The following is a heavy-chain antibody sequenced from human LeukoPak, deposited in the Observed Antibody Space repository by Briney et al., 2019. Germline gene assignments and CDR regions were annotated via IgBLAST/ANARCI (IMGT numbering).Heavy chain of an antibody. Sequence: GGSLRLSCAASGFTFSNYAMSWVGQAPGKGLEWVSTISDSGGSTSYADSVKGRFTISRDNSKNTRYLQMDSLRAEDTAIHYCAKKISGADVWGQGTLVTVSS. CDR2: ISDSGGST. J-gene: IGHJ4*01. CDR1: GFTFSNYA. D-gene: IGHD4-17*01. V-gene: IGHV3-23*01. CDR3: AKKISGADV.